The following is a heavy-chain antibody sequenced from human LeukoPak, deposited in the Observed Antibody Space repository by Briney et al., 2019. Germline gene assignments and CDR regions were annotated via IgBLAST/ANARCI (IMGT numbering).Heavy chain of an antibody. Sequence: SETLSLTCTVPGGSISSTGYYWGWIRQPPGKGLEWIGSIYYSGSTNYNPSLKSRVTISVDTSKNQFSLKLSSVTAADTAVYYCARDLGYYGSGSYYAPHRAFDIWGQGTMVTVSS. CDR2: IYYSGST. V-gene: IGHV4-39*07. CDR3: ARDLGYYGSGSYYAPHRAFDI. CDR1: GGSISSTGYY. D-gene: IGHD3-10*01. J-gene: IGHJ3*02.